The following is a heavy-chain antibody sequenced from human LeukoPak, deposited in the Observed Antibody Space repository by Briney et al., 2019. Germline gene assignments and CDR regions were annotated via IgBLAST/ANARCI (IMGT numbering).Heavy chain of an antibody. CDR2: ISSSSRYI. CDR3: AIGRISARPGLDY. V-gene: IGHV3-21*04. J-gene: IGHJ4*02. Sequence: PGGSLRLSCAASGFTFSSYSMNWVRQAPGKGLEWVSSISSSSRYIYYADSVKGRFTISRDKSKDTLFLQMNSLRTEDTALYYCAIGRISARPGLDYWGQGTLVTVSS. D-gene: IGHD6-6*01. CDR1: GFTFSSYS.